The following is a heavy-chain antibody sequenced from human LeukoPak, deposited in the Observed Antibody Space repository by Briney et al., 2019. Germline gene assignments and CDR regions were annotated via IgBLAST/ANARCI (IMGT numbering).Heavy chain of an antibody. D-gene: IGHD1/OR15-1a*01. CDR3: ARLSWNKAEDY. Sequence: SETLSLTCAVSGYSISSGYYWGWIRQPPGRGLEWVGSIFYSGSTYYNPSLKSRVTISLDTSKNQFSLKLNSVTAADTAVYYCARLSWNKAEDYWGQGALVTVSS. CDR2: IFYSGST. J-gene: IGHJ4*02. CDR1: GYSISSGYY. V-gene: IGHV4-38-2*01.